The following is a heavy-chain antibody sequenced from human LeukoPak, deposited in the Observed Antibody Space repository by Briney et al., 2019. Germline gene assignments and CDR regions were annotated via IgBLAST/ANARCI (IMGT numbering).Heavy chain of an antibody. V-gene: IGHV1-18*01. CDR1: GYSFTTHG. CDR2: ISTYSAIT. J-gene: IGHJ4*02. D-gene: IGHD1-26*01. CDR3: ARSTGSFFPFDY. Sequence: GASVKVSCKASGYSFTTHGISWVRQAPGQGLEWMGWISTYSAITNFAQNFQGRVTMTTDTSTSTAYMEVRSLGSDDAGVYYWARSTGSFFPFDYWGQGTLVTVSS.